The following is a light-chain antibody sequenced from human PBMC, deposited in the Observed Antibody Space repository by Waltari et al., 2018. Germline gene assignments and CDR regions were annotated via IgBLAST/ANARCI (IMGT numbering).Light chain of an antibody. CDR2: VNSDGSH. V-gene: IGLV4-69*01. CDR3: ETGGHGTWV. J-gene: IGLJ3*02. CDR1: SGHVSNI. Sequence: QLVLTQSPSASASLGASVTLTCPLRSGHVSNIFASLQHHPGMGHRYLIQVNSDGSHRKGDEIPDRCSGSSSGAERYLTISSLQSEDEADYYCETGGHGTWVFGGGTKLTVL.